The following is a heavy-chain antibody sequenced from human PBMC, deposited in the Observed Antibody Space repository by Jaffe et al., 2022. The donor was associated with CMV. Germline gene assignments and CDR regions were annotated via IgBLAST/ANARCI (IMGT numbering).Heavy chain of an antibody. V-gene: IGHV3-48*02. CDR2: ISSSSSTI. CDR3: AKTRIAVAGTTLDY. D-gene: IGHD6-19*01. Sequence: EVQLVESGGGLVQPGGSLRLSCAASGFTFSSYSMNWVRQAPGKGLEWVSYISSSSSTIYYADSVKGRFTISRDNAKNSLYLQMNSLRDEDTAVYYCAKTRIAVAGTTLDYWGQGTLVTVSS. CDR1: GFTFSSYS. J-gene: IGHJ4*02.